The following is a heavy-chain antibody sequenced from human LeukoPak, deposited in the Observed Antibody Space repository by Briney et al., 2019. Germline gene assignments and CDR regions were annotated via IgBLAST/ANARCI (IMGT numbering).Heavy chain of an antibody. CDR1: GYSFTNFW. V-gene: IGHV5-51*01. J-gene: IGHJ4*02. CDR3: ARTKMSTALTFDY. D-gene: IGHD5-24*01. Sequence: GESLKISCKGSGYSFTNFWIGWVRQMPGKGLEWMGIIYPGDSDTRYSPSFQGHDTTSADKSISTAYLQWSSLKASDTAMYYCARTKMSTALTFDYWGQGTLVTVSS. CDR2: IYPGDSDT.